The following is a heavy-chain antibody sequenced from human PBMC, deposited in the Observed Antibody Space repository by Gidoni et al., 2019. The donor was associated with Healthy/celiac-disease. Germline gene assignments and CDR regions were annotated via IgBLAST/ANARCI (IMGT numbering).Heavy chain of an antibody. CDR2: ISWNSGSI. CDR3: AKAFYGSGAGDFDY. V-gene: IGHV3-9*01. Sequence: EVQLVESGEGLVQPGRSLRLSWAASGFTFDDYAMHWVRQAPGKGLEWVSGISWNSGSIGYADSVKGRFTISRDNAKNSLYLQMTSLRAEDTALYYCAKAFYGSGAGDFDYWGQGTLVTVSS. CDR1: GFTFDDYA. J-gene: IGHJ4*02. D-gene: IGHD3-10*01.